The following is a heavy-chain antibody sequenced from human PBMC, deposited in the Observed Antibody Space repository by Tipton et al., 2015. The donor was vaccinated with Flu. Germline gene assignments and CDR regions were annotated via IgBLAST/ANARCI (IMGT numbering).Heavy chain of an antibody. V-gene: IGHV3-48*04. J-gene: IGHJ1*01. Sequence: SLRLSCEASGFTFSYYSMNWIRQAPGKGLEWVAYISGRSTTIYYADAVKGRFTISRDNAKNTLYLQMNSLRAEDTAVYYCARGCIVGPTCTSLQNWGQGTLVTVSS. CDR1: GFTFSYYS. CDR2: ISGRSTTI. D-gene: IGHD1-26*01. CDR3: ARGCIVGPTCTSLQN.